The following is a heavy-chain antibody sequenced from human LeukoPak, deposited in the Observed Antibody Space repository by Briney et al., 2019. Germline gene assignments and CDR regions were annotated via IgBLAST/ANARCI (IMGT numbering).Heavy chain of an antibody. Sequence: PGGSLRLSCAASGFTFSSYWMSWVRQAPGKGLEWVANIKQDGSEKYYVDSVKGRFTISRDNAKNSLYLQMNSLRAEDTAVYYCARDGEVWWLRGSYMDVWGKGITVTVSS. CDR2: IKQDGSEK. CDR3: ARDGEVWWLRGSYMDV. CDR1: GFTFSSYW. J-gene: IGHJ6*03. D-gene: IGHD5-12*01. V-gene: IGHV3-7*01.